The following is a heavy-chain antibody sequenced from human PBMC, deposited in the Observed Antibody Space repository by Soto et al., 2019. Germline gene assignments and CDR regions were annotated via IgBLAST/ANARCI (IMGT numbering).Heavy chain of an antibody. V-gene: IGHV3-48*03. D-gene: IGHD6-19*01. CDR1: GFTFSSYE. CDR2: ISSSGSTI. Sequence: PGGSLRLSCAASGFTFSSYEMNWVRQAPGKGLEWVSYISSSGSTIYYADSVKGRFTISRDNAKNSLYLQMNSLRAEDTAVYYCARLAVAGYYYGMDVWGQGTTVTVSS. CDR3: ARLAVAGYYYGMDV. J-gene: IGHJ6*02.